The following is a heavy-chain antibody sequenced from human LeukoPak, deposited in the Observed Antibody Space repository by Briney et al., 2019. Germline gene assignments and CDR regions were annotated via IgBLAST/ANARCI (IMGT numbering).Heavy chain of an antibody. J-gene: IGHJ4*02. CDR2: IIPIFGTA. Sequence: ASVKVSCKSSGYTSSSYGISWMRQAPGQGLEWMGGIIPIFGTANYAQKFQGRVTITADESASTAYMELSSLRSEDTAVYYCARVGAPYYYDSSGNTWGQGTLVTVSS. V-gene: IGHV1-69*13. CDR1: GYTSSSYG. D-gene: IGHD3-22*01. CDR3: ARVGAPYYYDSSGNT.